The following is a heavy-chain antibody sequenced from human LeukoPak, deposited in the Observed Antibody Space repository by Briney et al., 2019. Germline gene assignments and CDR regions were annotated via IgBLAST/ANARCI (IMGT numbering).Heavy chain of an antibody. Sequence: GGSLRLSCAASGFTFSSYAMSWVRQAPGKGLEWVSAISGSGGSTYYADSVRGRFTISRDNSKNTLYLQMNSLRLEDAAVYFCARAPVTSCRGAYCYPFDYWGQGTQVTVSS. CDR3: ARAPVTSCRGAYCYPFDY. CDR2: ISGSGGST. J-gene: IGHJ4*02. CDR1: GFTFSSYA. V-gene: IGHV3-23*01. D-gene: IGHD2-21*01.